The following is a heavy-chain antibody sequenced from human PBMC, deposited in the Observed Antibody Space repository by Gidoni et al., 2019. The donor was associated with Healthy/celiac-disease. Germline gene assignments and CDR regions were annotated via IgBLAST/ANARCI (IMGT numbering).Heavy chain of an antibody. CDR3: ARGPPYYDFWCGYYLRGSYYYYGMDV. Sequence: EVQLVESGGGLVQPGGSLRLSGAASGFTLSKQYMAWVRQTPGKGLEWVGRTRNKANRYTTEYAASVKCRFTISRDDSKNSLYRQMNSLKTEDTAVYYCARGPPYYDFWCGYYLRGSYYYYGMDVWGQGTTVTVS. D-gene: IGHD3-3*01. J-gene: IGHJ6*02. V-gene: IGHV3-72*01. CDR2: TRNKANRYTT. CDR1: GFTLSKQY.